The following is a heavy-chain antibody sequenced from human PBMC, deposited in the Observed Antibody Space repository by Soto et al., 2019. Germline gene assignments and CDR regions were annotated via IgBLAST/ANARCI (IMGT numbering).Heavy chain of an antibody. D-gene: IGHD2-21*02. CDR1: GFTVSGNY. CDR3: ATGLTLPVRPSFDT. CDR2: IFSGDNT. J-gene: IGHJ5*02. Sequence: EVQLVESGGGLIQPGGSLRLSCAASGFTVSGNYITWVRQAPGKGLEWVSVIFSGDNTYYSDSVKGRFTISRDNSKNXVYLQMNRLRGDDTAVYFCATGLTLPVRPSFDTWGQGTLLTVSS. V-gene: IGHV3-53*01.